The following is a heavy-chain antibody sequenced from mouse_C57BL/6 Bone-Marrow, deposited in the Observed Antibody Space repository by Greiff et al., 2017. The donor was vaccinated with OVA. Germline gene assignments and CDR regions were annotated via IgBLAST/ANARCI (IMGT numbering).Heavy chain of an antibody. Sequence: EVQLQQSGPELVKPGDSVKISCKASGYSFTGYFMNWVMQSHGKSLEWIGRINPYNGDTFYNQKFKGKATLTVDKSSCTAHMGLRSMTSADSAVYYCARGGAYYYGSSPAWFAYWGQGTLVTVSA. J-gene: IGHJ3*01. D-gene: IGHD1-1*01. CDR3: ARGGAYYYGSSPAWFAY. V-gene: IGHV1-20*01. CDR2: INPYNGDT. CDR1: GYSFTGYF.